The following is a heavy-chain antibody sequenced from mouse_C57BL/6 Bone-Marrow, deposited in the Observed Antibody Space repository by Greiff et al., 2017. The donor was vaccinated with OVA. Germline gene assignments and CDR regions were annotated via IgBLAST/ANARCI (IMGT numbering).Heavy chain of an antibody. CDR3: ARGGGTGY. CDR1: GYTFTSYW. CDR2: IDPSDSYT. V-gene: IGHV1-69*01. Sequence: VQLQQPGAELVMPGASVKLSCKASGYTFTSYWMHWVKQRPGQGLEWIGEIDPSDSYTNYNQKFKGKSTLTVDKSSSTAYMQLSSLTSEDSAVYYCARGGGTGYWGQGTTLTVSP. D-gene: IGHD3-3*01. J-gene: IGHJ2*01.